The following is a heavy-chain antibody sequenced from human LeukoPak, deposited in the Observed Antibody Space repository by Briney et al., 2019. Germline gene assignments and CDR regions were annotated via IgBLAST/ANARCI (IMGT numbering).Heavy chain of an antibody. D-gene: IGHD3-3*01. V-gene: IGHV3-48*03. CDR1: GFTFSSYE. J-gene: IGHJ4*02. Sequence: GGSLRLSCAASGFTFSSYEMNWVRQAPGKGLEGVSYISSSGSTIYYADSVKGRFTISRDNAKNSLYLQMNSLRAEDTAVYYCASGPFYYFDYWGQGTLVTVSS. CDR3: ASGPFYYFDY. CDR2: ISSSGSTI.